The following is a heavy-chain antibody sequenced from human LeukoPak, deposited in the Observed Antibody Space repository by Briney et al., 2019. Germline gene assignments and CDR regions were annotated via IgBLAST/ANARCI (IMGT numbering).Heavy chain of an antibody. J-gene: IGHJ5*02. CDR3: AKGRNYDYPWSITDP. D-gene: IGHD5-12*01. CDR2: ISGSGGST. V-gene: IGHV3-23*01. Sequence: PGGSLRLSCAASGFTFSSYAMSWVRQAPGKGLEWVSAISGSGGSTYYADSVKGRSTISRDNSKNTLYLQMNSLRAEDTAVYYCAKGRNYDYPWSITDPWGQGTLVTFSS. CDR1: GFTFSSYA.